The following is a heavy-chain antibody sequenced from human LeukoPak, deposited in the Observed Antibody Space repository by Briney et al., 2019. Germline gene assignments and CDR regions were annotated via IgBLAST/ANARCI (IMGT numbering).Heavy chain of an antibody. Sequence: GGSLRLSCAASGFMFSSFSMSWVRHVPGKGVEWVSTISAGGTTYYADSVKGRFTISRDNSKNTLFLQMNSLRAEDTAIYYCAKYPYYDSSGYYPYYFDYWGQGTLVTVSS. CDR2: ISAGGTT. CDR3: AKYPYYDSSGYYPYYFDY. D-gene: IGHD3-22*01. CDR1: GFMFSSFS. V-gene: IGHV3-23*01. J-gene: IGHJ4*02.